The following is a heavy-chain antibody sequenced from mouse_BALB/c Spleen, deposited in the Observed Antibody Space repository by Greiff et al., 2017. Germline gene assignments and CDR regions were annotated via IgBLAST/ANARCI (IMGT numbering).Heavy chain of an antibody. Sequence: EVKVVESGGGLVQPGGSMKLSCVASGFTFSNYWMNWVRQSPEKGLEWVAEIRLKSNNYATHYAESVKGRFTISRDDSKSSVYLQMNNLRAEDTGIYYCTSTLLRPYYFDYWGQGTTLTVSS. CDR2: IRLKSNNYAT. CDR3: TSTLLRPYYFDY. D-gene: IGHD1-2*01. J-gene: IGHJ2*01. V-gene: IGHV6-6*02. CDR1: GFTFSNYW.